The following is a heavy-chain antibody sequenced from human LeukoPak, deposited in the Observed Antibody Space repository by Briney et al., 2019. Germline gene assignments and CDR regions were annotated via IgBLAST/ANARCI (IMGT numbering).Heavy chain of an antibody. CDR3: AKDTAVILTAPFDS. J-gene: IGHJ4*02. D-gene: IGHD2-21*01. V-gene: IGHV1-8*03. CDR1: GYTFSIYD. Sequence: ASVKVSCKASGYTFSIYDINWVRQATGQGLEWMGRMNPNSGNTGYAQKFQGRVTIIRNTSISTVYMELSSLRSEDTAMYCAKDTAVILTAPFDSWGQGTLVTVSS. CDR2: MNPNSGNT.